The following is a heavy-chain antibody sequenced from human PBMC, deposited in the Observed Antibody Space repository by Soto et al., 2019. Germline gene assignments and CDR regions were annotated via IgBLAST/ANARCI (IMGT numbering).Heavy chain of an antibody. CDR3: AKAQYSSRLQKLFDY. V-gene: IGHV3-23*01. CDR1: VLTLSSYA. J-gene: IGHJ4*02. D-gene: IGHD5-18*01. CDR2: MSGSGGST. Sequence: WALRLSSAASVLTLSSYAMSWVRQAPGKGLEWVSAMSGSGGSTYYADPVKGRFTIARDNSKDTLYLQMNSLSAEDTAVYYCAKAQYSSRLQKLFDYWGQGPLVTVSS.